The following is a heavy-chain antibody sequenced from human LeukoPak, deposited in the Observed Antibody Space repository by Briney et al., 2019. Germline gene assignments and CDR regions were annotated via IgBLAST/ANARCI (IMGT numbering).Heavy chain of an antibody. CDR2: IYTSGSI. CDR1: GGSISSYY. CDR3: ARGPQCSGFSCGFDY. V-gene: IGHV4-4*07. J-gene: IGHJ4*02. Sequence: SETLSLTCTVSGGSISSYYWSWIRQPAGKGLEWIGRIYTSGSIYYNPSLKSRVTMSVDTPKNQFSLNLTSATAADTAVYYCARGPQCSGFSCGFDYWGQGTLVTVSS. D-gene: IGHD2-15*01.